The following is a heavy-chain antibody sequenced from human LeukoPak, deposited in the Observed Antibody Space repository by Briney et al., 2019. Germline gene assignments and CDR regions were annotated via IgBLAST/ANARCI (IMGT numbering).Heavy chain of an antibody. D-gene: IGHD3-10*01. CDR3: ARERGGALDY. Sequence: ASVKGSCNASGYTVTSYYMHWVRQAPGQGIEWMGIINPSGGITNYAQKFQGRVTMTRDTSASTVYMELSSLRSEDTAVHYCARERGGALDYWGQGTLVTVSS. CDR2: INPSGGIT. V-gene: IGHV1-46*01. J-gene: IGHJ4*02. CDR1: GYTVTSYY.